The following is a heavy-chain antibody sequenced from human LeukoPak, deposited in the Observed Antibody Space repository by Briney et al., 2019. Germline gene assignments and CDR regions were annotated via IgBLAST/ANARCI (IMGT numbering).Heavy chain of an antibody. Sequence: GGSLRLSCAASGFTFDDYGMSWVRQAPGKGLEWVSGINWNGGSTGYADSVKGRFTISRDNAKNSLYLQMNSLRAEDTALYYCARDSHSGWYPPSFDYWGQGTLVTVSP. CDR1: GFTFDDYG. D-gene: IGHD6-19*01. CDR3: ARDSHSGWYPPSFDY. CDR2: INWNGGST. V-gene: IGHV3-20*04. J-gene: IGHJ4*02.